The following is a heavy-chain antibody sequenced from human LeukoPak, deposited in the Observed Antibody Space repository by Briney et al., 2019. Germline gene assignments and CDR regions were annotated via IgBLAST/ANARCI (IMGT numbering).Heavy chain of an antibody. CDR1: GGSISSGDYY. V-gene: IGHV4-30-4*01. J-gene: IGHJ6*02. Sequence: SETLSLTCTVSGGSISSGDYYWSWIRQPPGKGLEWIGYIYYSGSTYYNPSLKSRVTISVDTSKNQFSLKPSSVTAADTAVYYCARAVGGSYDILTGYYRNYYGMDVWGQGTTVTVSS. CDR2: IYYSGST. D-gene: IGHD3-9*01. CDR3: ARAVGGSYDILTGYYRNYYGMDV.